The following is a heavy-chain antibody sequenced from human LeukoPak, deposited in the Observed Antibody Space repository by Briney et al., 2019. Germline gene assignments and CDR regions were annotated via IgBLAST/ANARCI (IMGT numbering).Heavy chain of an antibody. V-gene: IGHV5-51*01. CDR1: GYSFTTYW. CDR2: IYPGDSDT. J-gene: IGHJ1*01. Sequence: GESLKISCKGSGYSFTTYWIGWVRQMPGEGLEWMGIIYPGDSDTRYSPSFQGQVTISADKSFSTAYLQWSSLKASDTAMYYCARRGIAVAGTPAEYFQHWGQGTLVIVSS. D-gene: IGHD6-19*01. CDR3: ARRGIAVAGTPAEYFQH.